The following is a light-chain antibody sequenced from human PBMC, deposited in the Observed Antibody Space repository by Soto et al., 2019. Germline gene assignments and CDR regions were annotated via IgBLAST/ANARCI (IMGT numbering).Light chain of an antibody. V-gene: IGLV2-23*01. CDR1: SRDVGGYNL. CDR3: CSFAGSLYV. CDR2: GGN. Sequence: VLTQPASVSGSPGQSIPISCTGGSRDVGGYNLVSWYQQHPGKVPKLIIYGGNQRPSGVSNRFSGSKSGNTPSLTLSGLQAEDEAAYYCCSFAGSLYVFGTGTKVTVL. J-gene: IGLJ1*01.